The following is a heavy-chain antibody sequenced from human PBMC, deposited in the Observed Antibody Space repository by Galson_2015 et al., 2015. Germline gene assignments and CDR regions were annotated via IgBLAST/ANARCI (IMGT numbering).Heavy chain of an antibody. CDR2: ISTSGSTI. CDR3: AGDYNSMFVTY. CDR1: GFTFSDYY. J-gene: IGHJ4*02. D-gene: IGHD3-10*02. V-gene: IGHV3-11*01. Sequence: SLRLSCAASGFTFSDYYMSWIRQAPGKGLEWVSYISTSGSTIYYADFVKGRFTISRDNAKNSLFLQMNSLRAEDTAVYYCAGDYNSMFVTYWGQGTLVTVSS.